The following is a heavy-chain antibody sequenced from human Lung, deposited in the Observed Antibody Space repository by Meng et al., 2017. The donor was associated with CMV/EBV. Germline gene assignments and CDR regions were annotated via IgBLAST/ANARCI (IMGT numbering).Heavy chain of an antibody. CDR2: IYPGDSDT. CDR1: GYTFTTHW. CDR3: ARQDSYTNYYFDL. Sequence: GGSXRLXXKGSGYTFTTHWIGWVRQMPGKGLEWMGVIYPGDSDTTYSPSFQGRVTISADKSITTAYLQLRSLKASDTAVYYCARQDSYTNYYFDLWGRGTXVTVSS. V-gene: IGHV5-51*01. D-gene: IGHD4-11*01. J-gene: IGHJ4*02.